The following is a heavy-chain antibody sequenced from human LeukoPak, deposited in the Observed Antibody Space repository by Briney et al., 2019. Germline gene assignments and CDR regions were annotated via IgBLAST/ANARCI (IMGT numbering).Heavy chain of an antibody. Sequence: GGSLRLSCAASGFTFSSYWMSWVRQAPGKGLEWVANIKQDGSEKYYVDSVKGRLTISRDNAKNSLYLQMNSLRAEDTAVYYCARAPYYDFWSGYNYFDYWGQGTLVTVSS. CDR3: ARAPYYDFWSGYNYFDY. D-gene: IGHD3-3*01. CDR1: GFTFSSYW. CDR2: IKQDGSEK. J-gene: IGHJ4*02. V-gene: IGHV3-7*04.